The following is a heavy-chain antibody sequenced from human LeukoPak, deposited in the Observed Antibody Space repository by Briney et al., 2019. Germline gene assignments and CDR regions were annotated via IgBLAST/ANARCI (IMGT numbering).Heavy chain of an antibody. V-gene: IGHV4-59*01. Sequence: SETLSLTCTVSGVPISSYYWRWLRQPPGKGLEWMGYIYYSGSDNYNPSLKSRVTISVDTSKNQFSLKLGSVTGAGTAVYYWAREPIEEAVRWFDPWGQGTLVTVSS. D-gene: IGHD6-6*01. CDR2: IYYSGSD. CDR1: GVPISSYY. J-gene: IGHJ5*02. CDR3: AREPIEEAVRWFDP.